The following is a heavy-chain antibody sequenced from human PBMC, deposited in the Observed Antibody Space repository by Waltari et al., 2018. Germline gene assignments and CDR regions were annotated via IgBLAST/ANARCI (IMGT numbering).Heavy chain of an antibody. CDR3: ARETEEAFDF. Sequence: EVQLVESGGGLVKPGGSLRLSGAASGFTFSSYTMTWVRQAPGKGLEWVSSISGTSYYIYHADSVKGRFTTSRDNAKNSLYLQMNSLRAEDTAVYYCARETEEAFDFWGRGTMVTVSS. V-gene: IGHV3-21*01. D-gene: IGHD2-21*02. J-gene: IGHJ3*01. CDR1: GFTFSSYT. CDR2: ISGTSYYI.